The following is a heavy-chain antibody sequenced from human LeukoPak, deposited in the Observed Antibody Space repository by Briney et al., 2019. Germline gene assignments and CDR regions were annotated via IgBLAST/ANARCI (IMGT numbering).Heavy chain of an antibody. CDR2: IKSKTDGGTT. CDR1: GFTFSNAW. V-gene: IGHV3-15*01. Sequence: GGSLRLSCAASGFTFSNAWMSWVRQAPGKGLEWVGRIKSKTDGGTTDYAAPVKGRFTISRDDSKNTLHLQMNSLKTEDTAVYYCTTEYYYDSSGLFDYWGQGTLVTVSS. CDR3: TTEYYYDSSGLFDY. J-gene: IGHJ4*02. D-gene: IGHD3-22*01.